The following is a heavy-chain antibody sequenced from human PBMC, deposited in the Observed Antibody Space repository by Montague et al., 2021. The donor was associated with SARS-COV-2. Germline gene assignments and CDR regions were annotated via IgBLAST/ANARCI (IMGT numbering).Heavy chain of an antibody. J-gene: IGHJ4*02. CDR3: ARDRSNDSSGYPSHHYCFDY. CDR2: VSFSGDT. CDR1: GGSISTYY. Sequence: SETLSLTCSVSGGSISTYYWSWIRQPPGKGLEWIGYVSFSGDTIYNPSLKGRVTISVDTSKHQFSLGLSSVTAADTAVYYCARDRSNDSSGYPSHHYCFDYWGQGTLVIVSS. V-gene: IGHV4-59*13. D-gene: IGHD3-22*01.